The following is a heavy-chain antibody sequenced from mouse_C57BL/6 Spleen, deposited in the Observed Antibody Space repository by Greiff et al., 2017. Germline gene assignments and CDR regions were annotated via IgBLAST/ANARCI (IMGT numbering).Heavy chain of an antibody. CDR1: GYAFSSSW. V-gene: IGHV1-82*01. Sequence: QVQLQQSGPELVKPGASVKISCKASGYAFSSSWMNWVKQRPGKGLEWIGRIYPGDGDTNYNGKFKGKATLTADKSSSTAYMQLSSLTSEDSAVYFCAKGDVRYFDVWGTGTTVTVSS. CDR2: IYPGDGDT. J-gene: IGHJ1*03. D-gene: IGHD3-3*01. CDR3: AKGDVRYFDV.